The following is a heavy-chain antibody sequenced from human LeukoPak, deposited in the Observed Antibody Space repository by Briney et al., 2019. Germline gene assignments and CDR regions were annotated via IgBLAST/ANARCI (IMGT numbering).Heavy chain of an antibody. CDR1: GGSISGYY. CDR2: TSYTGST. CDR3: ARDRVGDAS. Sequence: SETLSLACTVSGGSISGYYWSWIRQPPGKGLEWIGYTSYTGSTDYNPSLKSQVTISVDTSKNQFSLKVNSVIAADTAVYYCARDRVGDASWGQGTLVTVSS. J-gene: IGHJ5*02. V-gene: IGHV4-59*01.